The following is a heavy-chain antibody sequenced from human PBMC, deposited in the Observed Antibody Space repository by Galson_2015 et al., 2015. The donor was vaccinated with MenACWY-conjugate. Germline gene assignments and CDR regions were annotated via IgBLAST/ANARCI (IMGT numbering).Heavy chain of an antibody. D-gene: IGHD3-10*01. CDR2: INAGNGNT. J-gene: IGHJ6*02. Sequence: SVKVSCKASGYTFNNYAMHWVRQAPGQRLEWMGWINAGNGNTVYSQKFQGRVTLTRDTSASTAYMELSSLRSEDTALYYCARWAMTMVQGYFGMDGWGQGTTVTVAS. V-gene: IGHV1-3*01. CDR1: GYTFNNYA. CDR3: ARWAMTMVQGYFGMDG.